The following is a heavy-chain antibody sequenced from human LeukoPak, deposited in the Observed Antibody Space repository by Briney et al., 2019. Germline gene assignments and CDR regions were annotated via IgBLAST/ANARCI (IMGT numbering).Heavy chain of an antibody. J-gene: IGHJ3*02. Sequence: SETLSLTCAVYGGSFSAYYWTWIRQPPGKGLEWIGEINHSGSINYNPSLKSRVTISVDTSKNQFSLKLSSVTAADTAVYHCARAIVGCSGGSCYRADAFDIWGQGTMVTVSS. CDR1: GGSFSAYY. V-gene: IGHV4-34*01. D-gene: IGHD2-15*01. CDR3: ARAIVGCSGGSCYRADAFDI. CDR2: INHSGSI.